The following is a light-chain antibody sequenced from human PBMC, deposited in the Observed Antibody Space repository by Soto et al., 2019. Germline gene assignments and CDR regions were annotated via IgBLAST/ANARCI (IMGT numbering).Light chain of an antibody. J-gene: IGKJ4*01. Sequence: IQMTQSPSSLSASVGDRVTITCQASQGISNYLAWYQQKPGKVPKLLIYGASTLQSGVPARFSGSGSGTDFTLTISSLQPEYVATYYCQKYNSGLPTFGGGTKVEIK. CDR3: QKYNSGLPT. CDR1: QGISNY. V-gene: IGKV1-27*01. CDR2: GAS.